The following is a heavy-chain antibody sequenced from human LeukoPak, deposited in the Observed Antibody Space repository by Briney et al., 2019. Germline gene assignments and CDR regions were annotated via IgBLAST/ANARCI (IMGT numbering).Heavy chain of an antibody. CDR2: INSDGINT. CDR3: ARDSTDSYYYDSSGYLDY. CDR1: GFTFSNYW. J-gene: IGHJ4*02. V-gene: IGHV3-74*01. D-gene: IGHD3-22*01. Sequence: EGSLRLSCAASGFTFSNYWMHWVRQAPGKGLVWVSRINSDGINTSYADSVKGRFTISRDNAKNSLYLQMNSLRAEDTAVYYCARDSTDSYYYDSSGYLDYWGQGTLVTVSS.